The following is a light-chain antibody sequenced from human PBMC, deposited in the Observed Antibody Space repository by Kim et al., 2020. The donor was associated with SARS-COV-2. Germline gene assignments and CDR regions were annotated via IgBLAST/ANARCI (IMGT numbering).Light chain of an antibody. CDR2: KTS. V-gene: IGKV1-5*03. J-gene: IGKJ1*01. CDR3: QHSKGYYRS. CDR1: QSIRSW. Sequence: DIQLTQSPSTLSASVGDRVTITCRASQSIRSWLAWYQQKPGMAPKLLVYKTSSLESGVPSRFSGSGSGTEFTLTINSLQPDDFATYNCQHSKGYYRSFGQGTKVGIK.